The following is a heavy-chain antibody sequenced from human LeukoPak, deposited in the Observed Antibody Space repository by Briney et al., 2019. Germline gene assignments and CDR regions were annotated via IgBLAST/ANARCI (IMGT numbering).Heavy chain of an antibody. J-gene: IGHJ6*02. CDR3: AKDTEFGEPYHGMDV. Sequence: GGSLRLSCAVSGFSLDDHAMHWVRQAPGKGLEWVSGISWNGGSLDYADSVKGRFIISRDNAKKSLYLQMNSLRPEDTAVYYCAKDTEFGEPYHGMDVWGQGTTVTVSS. V-gene: IGHV3-9*01. CDR2: ISWNGGSL. CDR1: GFSLDDHA. D-gene: IGHD3-10*01.